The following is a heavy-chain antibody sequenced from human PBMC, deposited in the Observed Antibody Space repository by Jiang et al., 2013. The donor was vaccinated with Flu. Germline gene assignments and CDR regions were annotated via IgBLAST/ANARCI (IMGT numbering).Heavy chain of an antibody. V-gene: IGHV4-59*01. CDR3: ARDVSAAGSWFDP. CDR1: GDSISSSY. CDR2: ISHSGSA. D-gene: IGHD6-13*01. Sequence: SGDSISSSYWSWIRQPPGKRLEYIGYISHSGSADYNPSLQSRVTISVDTSKNQFSLTLSSLTAADTAVYYCARDVSAAGSWFDPWGQGTQVTVSS. J-gene: IGHJ5*02.